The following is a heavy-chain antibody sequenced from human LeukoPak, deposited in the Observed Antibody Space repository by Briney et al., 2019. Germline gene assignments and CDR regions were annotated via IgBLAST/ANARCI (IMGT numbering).Heavy chain of an antibody. Sequence: SETLSLTCTVPAGSISSYYWSWIRQPPGQGLEWIGYIYYTGCTNSNPSLKSRVTISVDTSKNQFSLKLSSVTAADTAVYYCARYYDNSGSLDYWGQGTLVTVSS. D-gene: IGHD3-22*01. V-gene: IGHV4-59*01. CDR1: AGSISSYY. CDR2: IYYTGCT. J-gene: IGHJ4*02. CDR3: ARYYDNSGSLDY.